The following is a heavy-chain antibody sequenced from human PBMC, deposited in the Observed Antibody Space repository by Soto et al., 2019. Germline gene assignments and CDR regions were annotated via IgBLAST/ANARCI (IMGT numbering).Heavy chain of an antibody. Sequence: GGSLRLSCAASGFTFSSYSMNWVRQAPGKGLEWVSSISSSSYIYYADSVKGRFTISRDNAKNSLYLQMNSLRAEDTAVYYCARGSPSNIVVVVAATPTSEYFQHWGQGTLVTVSS. V-gene: IGHV3-21*01. D-gene: IGHD2-15*01. J-gene: IGHJ1*01. CDR1: GFTFSSYS. CDR2: ISSSSYI. CDR3: ARGSPSNIVVVVAATPTSEYFQH.